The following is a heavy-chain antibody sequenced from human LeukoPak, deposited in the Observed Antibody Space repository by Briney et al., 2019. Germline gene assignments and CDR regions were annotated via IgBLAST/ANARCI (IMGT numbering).Heavy chain of an antibody. CDR1: GFTFSSYG. Sequence: GGSLRLSCAASGFTFSSYGMHWVRQAPGKGLEWVAVISYDGSNKYYADSVKGRFTISRDNSKNTLYLQMNSLRAEDTAVYYCAKDIRLSPSYYMDVWGKGTTVTVSS. J-gene: IGHJ6*03. V-gene: IGHV3-30*18. CDR3: AKDIRLSPSYYMDV. CDR2: ISYDGSNK.